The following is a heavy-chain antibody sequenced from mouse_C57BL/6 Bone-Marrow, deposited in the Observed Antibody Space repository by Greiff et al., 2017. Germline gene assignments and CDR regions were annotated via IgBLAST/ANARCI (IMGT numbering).Heavy chain of an antibody. CDR1: GYTFTSYG. CDR2: IATNSGGI. J-gene: IGHJ3*01. V-gene: IGHV1-72*01. CDR3: ARDSSSYGFAY. Sequence: QVQLQQPGAELVKPGASVKLSCKASGYTFTSYGMHWVKQRPGRGLEWIGWIATNSGGIKYNEKFKSKATLTVDKPSSTAYMQLSSLTTRDSAVYYGARDSSSYGFAYWGQGTLVTVSA. D-gene: IGHD3-2*02.